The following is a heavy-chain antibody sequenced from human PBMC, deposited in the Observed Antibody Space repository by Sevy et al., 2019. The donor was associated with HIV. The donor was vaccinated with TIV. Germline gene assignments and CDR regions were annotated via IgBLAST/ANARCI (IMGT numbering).Heavy chain of an antibody. CDR3: AKAPRGYSYASFFDY. Sequence: GGSLRLSCAASGFTFNNYGMHWVRQAPGKGLEWVAVISYDGSNKYYADSVKGRFTISRDKSKNTLYLQMNSLRAEDTAVYYCAKAPRGYSYASFFDYWGQGTLVTVSS. J-gene: IGHJ4*02. D-gene: IGHD5-18*01. CDR2: ISYDGSNK. CDR1: GFTFNNYG. V-gene: IGHV3-30*18.